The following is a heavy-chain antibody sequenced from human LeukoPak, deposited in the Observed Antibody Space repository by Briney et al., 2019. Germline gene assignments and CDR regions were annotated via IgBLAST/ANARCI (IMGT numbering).Heavy chain of an antibody. Sequence: PGGSLRLSCAASGFTFSSYAMSWVRQAPGKGLEWVSAISGSGGSTYYADSVKGRFTISRDNSKNTLYLQMNSLRAEDTAVYYCAKSGYCSGGSCYERELNWFDPWGQGTLVTVSS. CDR3: AKSGYCSGGSCYERELNWFDP. D-gene: IGHD2-15*01. V-gene: IGHV3-23*01. CDR2: ISGSGGST. CDR1: GFTFSSYA. J-gene: IGHJ5*02.